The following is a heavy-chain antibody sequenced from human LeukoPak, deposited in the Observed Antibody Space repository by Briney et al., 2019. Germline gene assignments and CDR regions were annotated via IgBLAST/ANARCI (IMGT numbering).Heavy chain of an antibody. V-gene: IGHV1-18*01. CDR1: GYTFTTYG. CDR2: ISAYNGNT. J-gene: IGHJ4*02. Sequence: GASVKLFCKASGYTFTTYGITWVRQAPGQGLEGMGWISAYNGNTNYAPKLQGRVTMTTDTSTSTAYMELRSLRSDDTAVYYCAADSTADNSEFSFDYWGQGTLVTVSS. D-gene: IGHD3-22*01. CDR3: AADSTADNSEFSFDY.